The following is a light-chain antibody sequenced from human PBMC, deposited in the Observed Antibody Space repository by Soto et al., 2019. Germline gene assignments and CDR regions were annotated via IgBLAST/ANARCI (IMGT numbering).Light chain of an antibody. CDR3: HQYDSLPLT. V-gene: IGKV1-33*01. J-gene: IGKJ4*01. CDR1: QDISKY. Sequence: DIQMTQSPSSLSASVGDRVTITCQASQDISKYLNWYQQKPGKAPKLLIYDAFNLEKGVPSRFGGSGSGTDFTLTISSLQPEDIAAYYCHQYDSLPLTFGGGTKVXI. CDR2: DAF.